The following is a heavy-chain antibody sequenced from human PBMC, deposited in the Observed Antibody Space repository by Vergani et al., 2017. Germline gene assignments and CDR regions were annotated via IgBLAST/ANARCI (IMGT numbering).Heavy chain of an antibody. D-gene: IGHD3-16*01. CDR3: VKDNDYDADGPFDL. J-gene: IGHJ2*01. Sequence: EAGGGLVQPGGSLRLSCTASGFTFQAFAFHWFRQVSGRGLEWVSGIDRNYGVKNGNSFEGRFSISRDNAKKAVFLQMNNLRHEDTALYFCVKDNDYDADGPFDLWGRGTLVTVSS. CDR1: GFTFQAFA. V-gene: IGHV3-9*01. CDR2: IDRNYGVK.